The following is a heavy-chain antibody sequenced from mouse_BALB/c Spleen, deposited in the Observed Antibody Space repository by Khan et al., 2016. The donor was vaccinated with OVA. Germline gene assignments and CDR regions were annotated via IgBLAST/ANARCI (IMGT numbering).Heavy chain of an antibody. Sequence: QVQLKESGAEPVKAGASVKMSCKASGHTFISYWMHWVKQMLGQGLEWFAETNPTNGRTYYNEKFKSKATLTVDKSSSTAYTLLSGPKFEESAVEYFANNKKRIASYFNSRGRSTTLSVS. D-gene: IGHD1-1*01. V-gene: IGHV1S81*02. J-gene: IGHJ2*01. CDR3: ANNKKRIASYFNS. CDR2: TNPTNGRT. CDR1: GHTFISYW.